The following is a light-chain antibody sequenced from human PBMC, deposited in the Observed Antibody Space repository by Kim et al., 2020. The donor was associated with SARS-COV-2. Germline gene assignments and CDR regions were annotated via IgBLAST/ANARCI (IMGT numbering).Light chain of an antibody. Sequence: SPGKRATRACRASQSVSSSYLAWYQQKPGQAPRRPIYGASSRATGIPNRFSGSGSGTDFTLTISRLEPEDFAVYYCQQYGSSPRTFCQGTKVDIK. V-gene: IGKV3-20*01. CDR2: GAS. CDR3: QQYGSSPRT. CDR1: QSVSSSY. J-gene: IGKJ1*01.